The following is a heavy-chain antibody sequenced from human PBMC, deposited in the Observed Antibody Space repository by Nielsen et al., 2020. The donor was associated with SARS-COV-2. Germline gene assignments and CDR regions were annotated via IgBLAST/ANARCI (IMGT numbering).Heavy chain of an antibody. J-gene: IGHJ4*02. CDR3: AKARAGRYPQSRILDN. V-gene: IGHV3-23*01. Sequence: GVLKISCAASGFTFSTYAMNWVRQAPGKGLEWVSVIGDDGTGINYANSVKGRFTISRDNSKNTLYLQMNSLRAEVTAVYYCAKARAGRYPQSRILDNWAQGTLVTVSA. CDR1: GFTFSTYA. CDR2: IGDDGTGI. D-gene: IGHD2-21*01.